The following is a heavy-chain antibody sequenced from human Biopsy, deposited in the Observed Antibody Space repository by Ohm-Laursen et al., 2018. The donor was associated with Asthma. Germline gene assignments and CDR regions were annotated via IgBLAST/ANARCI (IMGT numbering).Heavy chain of an antibody. CDR1: GITFSTYG. CDR2: IAWDGINN. J-gene: IGHJ6*02. V-gene: IGHV3-30*03. D-gene: IGHD2-21*01. Sequence: SLRLSCAASGITFSTYGMHWVRQAPGKGLEWVAYIAWDGINNYYADSVKGRFTISRDNSRNTLYLQKNSLRADDTAVYYCARAGESDLVGGLDVWGQGTTVIVS. CDR3: ARAGESDLVGGLDV.